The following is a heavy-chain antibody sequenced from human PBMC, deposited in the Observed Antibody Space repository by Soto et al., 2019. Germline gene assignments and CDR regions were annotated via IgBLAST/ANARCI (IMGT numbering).Heavy chain of an antibody. CDR3: TKASPDRHHMDV. CDR2: ITETGGDT. Sequence: EVQLLESGGDLVQPGGSLRLSCAASGFTFSKFVMRWVRQTPGKGLEWGSTITETGGDTYYTDSVKGRFTISRDNSKNTLYLQMTSLRAEDTALYYCTKASPDRHHMDVWGQGTTVTVSS. V-gene: IGHV3-23*01. CDR1: GFTFSKFV. J-gene: IGHJ6*02.